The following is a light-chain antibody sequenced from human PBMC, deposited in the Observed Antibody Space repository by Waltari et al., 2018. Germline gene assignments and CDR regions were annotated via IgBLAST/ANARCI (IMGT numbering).Light chain of an antibody. J-gene: IGKJ1*01. Sequence: DIVMTQTPLSLPVTPGEPASISCRSSQSLLHTNGNTYLYWYLQRPGLPPRLLIYRVSNRVSGVPDRFSGSGSGTDFTLKISRVEPEDVGVYYSMQALQTHRTFGQGTKVEIK. CDR2: RVS. CDR3: MQALQTHRT. CDR1: QSLLHTNGNTY. V-gene: IGKV2-29*02.